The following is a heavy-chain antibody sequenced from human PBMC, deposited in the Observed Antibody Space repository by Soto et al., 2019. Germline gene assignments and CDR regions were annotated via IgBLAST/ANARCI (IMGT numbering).Heavy chain of an antibody. V-gene: IGHV3-21*01. D-gene: IGHD3-22*01. CDR2: ISSSGSYI. CDR3: SRGAYDLNSFDP. J-gene: IGHJ5*02. Sequence: EVQLVESGGGLVKPGGSLRLSCAASGFTFSSYSMGWVRQAPGKGLEWVAYISSSGSYIYYADSVKGRFTVSRDNAKKSVLLQMNSLRAEDTAVYYFSRGAYDLNSFDPWGQGTLVTVSS. CDR1: GFTFSSYS.